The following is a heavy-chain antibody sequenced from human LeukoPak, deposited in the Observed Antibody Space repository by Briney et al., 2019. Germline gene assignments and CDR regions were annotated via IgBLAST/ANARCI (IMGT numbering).Heavy chain of an antibody. CDR2: MSYTGST. J-gene: IGHJ4*02. D-gene: IGHD3-22*01. CDR3: ARIGYSSGFHYFDY. V-gene: IGHV4-59*08. Sequence: SETLSLTCTVTGDSMGTYYWSFIRQPAGKGLEWIGYMSYTGSTNYNPSLRSRVTISVDTSKNQFSLKVRSVTAADTAVYYCARIGYSSGFHYFDYWGQGTLVTVSS. CDR1: GDSMGTYY.